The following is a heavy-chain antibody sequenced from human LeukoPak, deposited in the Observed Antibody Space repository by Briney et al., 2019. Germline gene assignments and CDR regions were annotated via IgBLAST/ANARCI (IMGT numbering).Heavy chain of an antibody. J-gene: IGHJ4*02. Sequence: SETLSLTCTVSGYSISSGYYWGWIRQPPGKGLEWIGSIYHSGSTYYNPSLKSRVTISVDTSKNRFSLKLSSVTAADTAVYYCARESKVDTAMGHFDYWGQGTLVTVSS. CDR2: IYHSGST. D-gene: IGHD5-18*01. CDR3: ARESKVDTAMGHFDY. CDR1: GYSISSGYY. V-gene: IGHV4-38-2*02.